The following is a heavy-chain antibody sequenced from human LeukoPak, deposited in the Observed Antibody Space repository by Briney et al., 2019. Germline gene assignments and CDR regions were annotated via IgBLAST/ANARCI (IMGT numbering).Heavy chain of an antibody. V-gene: IGHV1-2*02. J-gene: IGHJ5*02. CDR1: GYTFTGYY. Sequence: ASVKVSCKASGYTFTGYYMHWVRQAPGQGLEWMGWINPNSGGTNYAQKFQGRVTMTRDTSISTAYMELSRLRSDDTAVYYCARSYYDFWSGYSSVSWFDPWGQGTLVTVSS. CDR3: ARSYYDFWSGYSSVSWFDP. CDR2: INPNSGGT. D-gene: IGHD3-3*01.